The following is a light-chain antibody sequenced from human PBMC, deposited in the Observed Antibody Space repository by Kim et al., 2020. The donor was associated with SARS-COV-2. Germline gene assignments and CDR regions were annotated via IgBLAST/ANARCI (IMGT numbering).Light chain of an antibody. J-gene: IGLJ3*02. Sequence: QSVLAQPPSVSEAPRQRVTISCSGSSSNIGRNAVDWYQQLPGKAPKLLIYYDDLLPSGVSDRFSGSKSGTSPSLAISGLQSEDEADYYCAVWDDSLNGRVFGGGTKLTVL. CDR3: AVWDDSLNGRV. CDR1: SSNIGRNA. CDR2: YDD. V-gene: IGLV1-36*01.